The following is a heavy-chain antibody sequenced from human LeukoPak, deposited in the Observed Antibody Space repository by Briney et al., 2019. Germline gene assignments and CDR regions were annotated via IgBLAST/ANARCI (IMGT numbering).Heavy chain of an antibody. V-gene: IGHV3-23*01. Sequence: GGSLRLSCAASGFTFSSYAMSWVRQAPGKGLEWVSAISGSGGSTYYADSVKGRFTISRDNSKNTLYLQMNSLRAEDTAVYYCAKAHDYYYYYGMDVWAKGPRSPSP. J-gene: IGHJ6*02. CDR2: ISGSGGST. CDR1: GFTFSSYA. CDR3: AKAHDYYYYYGMDV.